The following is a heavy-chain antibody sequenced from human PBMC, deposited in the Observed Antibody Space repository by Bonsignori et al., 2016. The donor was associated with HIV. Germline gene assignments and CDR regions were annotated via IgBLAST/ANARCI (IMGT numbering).Heavy chain of an antibody. CDR2: ISSSSSYM. Sequence: WIRQPPGKGLEWVSSISSSSSYMYYTDSVKGRFTISRDNAKNSLYLQMNSLRAEDTAIYYCARDWAPGDKDYYYYMDVWGKGTTVTVSS. V-gene: IGHV3-21*01. J-gene: IGHJ6*03. CDR3: ARDWAPGDKDYYYYMDV. D-gene: IGHD2-15*01.